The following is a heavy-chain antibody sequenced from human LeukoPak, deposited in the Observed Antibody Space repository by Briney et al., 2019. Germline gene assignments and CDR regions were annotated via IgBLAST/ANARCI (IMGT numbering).Heavy chain of an antibody. CDR2: ISDSGGSA. CDR3: ARVGYSGYDYDY. D-gene: IGHD5-12*01. Sequence: GGSLRLSCVASGFTFSNYAMSWVRQAPGEGLGWVSGISDSGGSAYYADSVKGRFTISRDNSRNTLYLQMNSLRAEDTAVYYCARVGYSGYDYDYWGQGTLVTVSS. J-gene: IGHJ4*02. V-gene: IGHV3-23*01. CDR1: GFTFSNYA.